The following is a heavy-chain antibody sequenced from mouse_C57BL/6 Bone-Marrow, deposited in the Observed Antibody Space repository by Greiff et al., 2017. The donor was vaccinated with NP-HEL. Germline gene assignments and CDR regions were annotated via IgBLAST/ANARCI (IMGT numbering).Heavy chain of an antibody. V-gene: IGHV1-52*01. CDR1: GYTFTSYW. CDR3: ARSNWERGYYFDY. D-gene: IGHD4-1*02. CDR2: IDPSDSET. J-gene: IGHJ2*01. Sequence: VQLQQPGAELVRPGSSVKLSCKASGYTFTSYWMHWVKQRPIQGLEWIGNIDPSDSETHYNQKFKDKATLTVDKSSSTAYMQLSSLTSEDSAVYYCARSNWERGYYFDYWGQGTTLTVSS.